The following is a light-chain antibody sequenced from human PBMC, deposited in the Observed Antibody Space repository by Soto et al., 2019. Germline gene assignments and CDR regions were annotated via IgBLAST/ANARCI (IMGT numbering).Light chain of an antibody. J-gene: IGKJ1*01. CDR1: QSVSWY. V-gene: IGKV1-5*01. CDR2: DAS. Sequence: DIQMTQSPSTLSASVGDRVTISCRASQSVSWYLAWYQQKPGKAPKILIFDASRLGSGVPSRFSGSGSGTEFTLTISSLQPDECATYYCQQYNSYSTWPFGQGTKLDVK. CDR3: QQYNSYSTWP.